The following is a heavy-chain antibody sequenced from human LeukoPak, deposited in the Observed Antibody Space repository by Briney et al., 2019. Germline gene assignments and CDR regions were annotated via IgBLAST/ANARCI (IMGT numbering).Heavy chain of an antibody. CDR2: INPNSGGT. V-gene: IGHV1-2*02. Sequence: ASVKVSCKASGYTFTSYGISWVRQAPGQGLEWMGWINPNSGGTNYAQKFQGRVTMTRDTSISTAYMELSRLRSDDTAVYYCASTRNYYYYYMDVWGKGTTVTISS. CDR1: GYTFTSYG. CDR3: ASTRNYYYYYMDV. J-gene: IGHJ6*03.